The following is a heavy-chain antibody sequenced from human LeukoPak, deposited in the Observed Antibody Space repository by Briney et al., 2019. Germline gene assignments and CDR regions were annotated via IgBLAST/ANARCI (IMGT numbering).Heavy chain of an antibody. CDR3: ARHYGDYYYYYMDV. J-gene: IGHJ6*03. CDR1: GDSLRNGYY. D-gene: IGHD4-17*01. Sequence: SETLSLTCSVSGDSLRNGYYWGFIRQPPGKGLEWIASVYHSGKTYCNPSLKSRVTMSVDTSNNQFSLKLTSVSAADTAVYYCARHYGDYYYYYMDVWGKGTTVTISS. V-gene: IGHV4-38-2*02. CDR2: VYHSGKT.